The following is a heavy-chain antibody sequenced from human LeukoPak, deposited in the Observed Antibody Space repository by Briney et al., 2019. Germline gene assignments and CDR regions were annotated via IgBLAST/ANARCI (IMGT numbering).Heavy chain of an antibody. V-gene: IGHV3-20*04. J-gene: IGHJ6*03. D-gene: IGHD3-3*01. CDR3: ASIPPKSYDFWSGYYLNYYYYYMDV. CDR2: INWNGGST. CDR1: GFTFDDYG. Sequence: PGGSLRLSCAASGFTFDDYGMSWVRQAPGKGLEWVSGINWNGGSTGYADSVKGRFTISRDNAKNSLYLQMNSLRAEDTAVYYCASIPPKSYDFWSGYYLNYYYYYMDVWGKGTTVTVSS.